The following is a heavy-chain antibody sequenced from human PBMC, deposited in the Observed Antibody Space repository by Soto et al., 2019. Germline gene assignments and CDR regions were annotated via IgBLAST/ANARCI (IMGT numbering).Heavy chain of an antibody. CDR2: IYWDGDK. V-gene: IGHV2-5*02. J-gene: IGHJ4*02. D-gene: IGHD1-26*01. CDR1: GFSLSANGVG. Sequence: QITLKESGPTLVKPTQPLTLTCTFSGFSLSANGVGVGWIRHPPGKALEWLALIYWDGDKRYSPSLRSRLTLTKDTSKNQVVLTMPNMDPVDTATYYCARRRDVSYALDYWGQGTLFTVA. CDR3: ARRRDVSYALDY.